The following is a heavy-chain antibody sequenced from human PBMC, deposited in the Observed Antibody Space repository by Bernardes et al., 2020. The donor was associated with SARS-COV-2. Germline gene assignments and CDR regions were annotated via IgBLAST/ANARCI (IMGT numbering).Heavy chain of an antibody. CDR3: ATQRITIFGVVINSPFDY. CDR1: VCTFSSYA. D-gene: IGHD3-3*01. Sequence: SVKVSFKSSVCTFSSYAISWVRQAPGQGLEWMGGIIPIFCTSNYPQKFQGRVTITADESTSTAYMELSSLRSEDTAVYYCATQRITIFGVVINSPFDYWGQGTLVTVYS. CDR2: IIPIFCTS. J-gene: IGHJ4*02. V-gene: IGHV1-69*13.